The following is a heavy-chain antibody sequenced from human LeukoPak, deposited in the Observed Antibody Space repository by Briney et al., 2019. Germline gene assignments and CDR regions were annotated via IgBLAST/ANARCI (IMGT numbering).Heavy chain of an antibody. CDR2: INPNSGGT. CDR1: GYTFTGYY. CDR3: ARAPEDIVVVPAAIRAFDI. V-gene: IGHV1-2*02. Sequence: ASVKVSCKASGYTFTGYYMHWVRQAPGQGLEWMGWINPNSGGTNYAQKFQGRVTMTRDTSISTAYMELSRLRSDDTAVYYCARAPEDIVVVPAAIRAFDIWGQGTMVTVSS. D-gene: IGHD2-2*02. J-gene: IGHJ3*02.